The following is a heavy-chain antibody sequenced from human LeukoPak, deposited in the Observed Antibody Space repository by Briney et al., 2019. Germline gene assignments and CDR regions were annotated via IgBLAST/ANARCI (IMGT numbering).Heavy chain of an antibody. CDR3: ARDLIDSGDYPQPPS. CDR2: ISSSSSYI. D-gene: IGHD4-17*01. V-gene: IGHV3-21*01. J-gene: IGHJ4*02. Sequence: GGSLRLSCAASGFTFSSYSMNWVRQAPGKGLEWVSSISSSSSYIYYADSVKGRFTISRDNAKNSLYLQMNSLRAEDTAVYYCARDLIDSGDYPQPPSGGQGTLVPVPA. CDR1: GFTFSSYS.